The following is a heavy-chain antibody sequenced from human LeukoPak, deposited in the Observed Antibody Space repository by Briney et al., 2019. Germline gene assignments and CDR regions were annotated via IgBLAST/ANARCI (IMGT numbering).Heavy chain of an antibody. J-gene: IGHJ3*02. D-gene: IGHD3-16*02. CDR3: ASRTHYVWGSYRYFDAFDI. CDR1: GGTFSNYA. V-gene: IGHV1-69*06. CDR2: IIPIFGTA. Sequence: SVKVSCKASGGTFSNYAISWVRQAPGQGLEWMGGIIPIFGTANYAQKFQGRSTITADKSTSTAYIELSSLGSEDTAVYYCASRTHYVWGSYRYFDAFDIWGQGTMVTVSS.